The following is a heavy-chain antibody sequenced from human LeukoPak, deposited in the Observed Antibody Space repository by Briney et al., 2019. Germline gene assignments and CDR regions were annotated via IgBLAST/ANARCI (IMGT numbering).Heavy chain of an antibody. CDR2: TAPGGNT. D-gene: IGHD6-19*01. J-gene: IGHJ4*02. CDR1: GYSISSGYY. Sequence: SETLSLTCTVSGYSISSGYYWGWIQQPPGKGLEWIGSTAPGGNTYYNPSLKSRVAISVDTSKNQFSLRLISVTAADTAVYYCARGGSGRPFDHCGQGTRVTVSS. V-gene: IGHV4-38-2*02. CDR3: ARGGSGRPFDH.